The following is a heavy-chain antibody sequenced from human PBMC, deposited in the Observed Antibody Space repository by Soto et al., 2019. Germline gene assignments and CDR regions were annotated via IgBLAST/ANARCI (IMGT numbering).Heavy chain of an antibody. CDR1: GGSISSGGYY. V-gene: IGHV4-31*03. D-gene: IGHD3-22*01. CDR2: IYYSGST. J-gene: IGHJ3*02. CDR3: ARDSSGYWPAFDI. Sequence: PSETLSLTCTVSGGSISSGGYYWSWIRQHPGKGLEWIGYIYYSGSTYYNPSLKSRVTISVDTSKNQCSLKLSSVTAADTAVCYCARDSSGYWPAFDIWGQGTLVTVSS.